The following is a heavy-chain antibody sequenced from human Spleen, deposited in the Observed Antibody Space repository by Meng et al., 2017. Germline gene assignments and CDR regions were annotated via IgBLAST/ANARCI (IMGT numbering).Heavy chain of an antibody. CDR1: GGSFSGYY. J-gene: IGHJ5*01. D-gene: IGHD3-22*01. CDR3: ARDYSSGWYDC. CDR2: INHSGST. Sequence: SQTLSLTCAVYGGSFSGYYWSWIRQPPGKGLEWIGEINHSGSTNYNPSLKSRVTISVDTSKNHFSLNLSSVTAADTAVYYCARDYSSGWYDCWGQGTLVTVSS. V-gene: IGHV4-34*01.